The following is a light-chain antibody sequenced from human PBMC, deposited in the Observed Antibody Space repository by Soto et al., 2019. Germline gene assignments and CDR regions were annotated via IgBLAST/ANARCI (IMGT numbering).Light chain of an antibody. CDR3: QQNYRAPWT. J-gene: IGKJ1*01. CDR2: AAS. Sequence: DIQMTQSPSSLSASGGDRVTVTCRASQSISTYVNWYQHKPGKAPKVVIYAASTLPSGVPSRFSGSGSGTDFTLTIHNLQPDDIATYYCQQNYRAPWTFGQGTKVEVK. V-gene: IGKV1-39*01. CDR1: QSISTY.